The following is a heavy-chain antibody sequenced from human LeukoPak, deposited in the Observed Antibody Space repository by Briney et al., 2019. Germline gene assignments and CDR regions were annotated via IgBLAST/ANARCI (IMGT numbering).Heavy chain of an antibody. Sequence: GASVKVSCKASGYTFTSYYMHWVRHAPAQGLEWMGIINPSGGSTSYAQKFQGRVTMTRDTSTSTVYMELSSLRSEDTAVYYYARVSYGSSFDYWGQGTLVTVSS. J-gene: IGHJ4*02. V-gene: IGHV1-46*01. CDR1: GYTFTSYY. CDR3: ARVSYGSSFDY. D-gene: IGHD5-18*01. CDR2: INPSGGST.